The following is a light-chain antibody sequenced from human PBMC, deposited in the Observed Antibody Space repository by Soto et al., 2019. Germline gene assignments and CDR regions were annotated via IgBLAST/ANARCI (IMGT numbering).Light chain of an antibody. V-gene: IGKV3-20*01. CDR1: QSVSSRY. CDR2: GAS. CDR3: QQYGSSPPYT. Sequence: EIVLTQSPGTLSLSPGERATLSCRASQSVSSRYLAWYQQKTGQAPRLLMYGASSRATGIPDRFSGSGSGTDFTLTISRLAPEAFAVYYCQQYGSSPPYTFGQGTKLEIK. J-gene: IGKJ2*01.